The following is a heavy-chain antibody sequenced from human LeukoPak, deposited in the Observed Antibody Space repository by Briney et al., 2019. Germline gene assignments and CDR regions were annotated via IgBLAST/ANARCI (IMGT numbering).Heavy chain of an antibody. CDR2: IDNDGSDT. J-gene: IGHJ3*01. Sequence: QPGGSLRLSCAASGFTFRSYWIHWVRQAPGKGLVWVGRIDNDGSDTIYADSVRGRFTVSRDNAKNTLYLRMNSLRAEDTAVYFCARGGFSHGFDVWGQGTVVTVSS. CDR3: ARGGFSHGFDV. CDR1: GFTFRSYW. V-gene: IGHV3-74*01. D-gene: IGHD5-12*01.